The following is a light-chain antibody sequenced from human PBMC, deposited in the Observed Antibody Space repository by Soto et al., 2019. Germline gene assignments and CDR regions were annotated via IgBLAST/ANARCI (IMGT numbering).Light chain of an antibody. V-gene: IGLV2-14*01. CDR1: NSDVGHYNY. CDR3: CSYTSSSTRI. J-gene: IGLJ2*01. CDR2: DVN. Sequence: QSVLTQPASVSGSPGQSITISCTGTNSDVGHYNYVSWYQQYPGKAPKLMIYDVNTRPSGVSNRFSGSKSGNTASLTISGLQAEDEADYYCCSYTSSSTRIFGGGTQLTVL.